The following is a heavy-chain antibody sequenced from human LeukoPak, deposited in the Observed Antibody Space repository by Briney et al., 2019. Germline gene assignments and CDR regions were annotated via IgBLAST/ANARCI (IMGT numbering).Heavy chain of an antibody. Sequence: SETLSLTCAVYGGSFSGYYWSWIRQPPGKGLEWIGEINHSGSTNYNPSLKSRVTVSVDTSKNQFSLKLSFVTAADTAVYYCARLLFTGNIDYWGQGTLVTVSS. V-gene: IGHV4-34*01. CDR3: ARLLFTGNIDY. CDR2: INHSGST. D-gene: IGHD1/OR15-1a*01. J-gene: IGHJ4*02. CDR1: GGSFSGYY.